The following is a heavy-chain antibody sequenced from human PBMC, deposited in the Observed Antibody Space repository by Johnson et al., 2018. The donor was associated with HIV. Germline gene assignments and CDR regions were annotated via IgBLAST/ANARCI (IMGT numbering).Heavy chain of an antibody. J-gene: IGHJ3*02. V-gene: IGHV3-13*01. D-gene: IGHD6-6*01. CDR3: ARAGSSSSGPRAFDI. CDR1: GFTFSSYD. Sequence: VQLVESGGGVVRPGGSLRLSCAASGFTFSSYDMHWVRQATGKGLEWVSAIGTAGDTYYPGSVKGRFTISRENAKNSLYLQMNSLRAGDTAVYYCARAGSSSSGPRAFDIWGQGTMVTVSS. CDR2: IGTAGDT.